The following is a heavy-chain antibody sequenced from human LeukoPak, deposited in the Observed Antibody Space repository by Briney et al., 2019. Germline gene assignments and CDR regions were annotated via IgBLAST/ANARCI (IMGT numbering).Heavy chain of an antibody. Sequence: GAPVRVSCKASVYTFTRYGISWVRHAPGHGLEWMGWISAYNGNTNYAQKLQSRVTMTTDTSTSTAYMELRSLRSDDTAVYCCARDLAYYDSSGYFDDWGQGTLVTVSS. CDR2: ISAYNGNT. J-gene: IGHJ4*02. CDR1: VYTFTRYG. CDR3: ARDLAYYDSSGYFDD. D-gene: IGHD3-22*01. V-gene: IGHV1-18*01.